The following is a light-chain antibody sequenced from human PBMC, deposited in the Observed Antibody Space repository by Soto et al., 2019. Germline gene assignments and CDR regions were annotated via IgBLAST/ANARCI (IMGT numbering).Light chain of an antibody. CDR1: QSVSRH. CDR2: DAS. V-gene: IGKV3-11*01. Sequence: EIVLTQSPATLSLSPGERATLSCRASQSVSRHLAWYQQKPGQAPRLLIYDASNRATGIPARFSGSGSGTEFTLTISSLQPDDSATYFCQQYNSYSWTFGQGTKVEI. J-gene: IGKJ1*01. CDR3: QQYNSYSWT.